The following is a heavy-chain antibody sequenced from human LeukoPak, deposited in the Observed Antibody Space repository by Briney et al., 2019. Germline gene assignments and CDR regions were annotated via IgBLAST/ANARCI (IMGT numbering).Heavy chain of an antibody. D-gene: IGHD5-18*01. CDR1: GYTFTSYG. V-gene: IGHV7-4-1*02. J-gene: IGHJ6*03. Sequence: GASVEVSCKASGYTFTSYGISWVRQAPGQGVEWMGWINTNTGNPTYAQGFTGRFVFSLDTSVSTAYLQISSLKAEDTAVYYCARAPETWIQLWVATDYYYYYMDVWGKGTTVTVSS. CDR3: ARAPETWIQLWVATDYYYYYMDV. CDR2: INTNTGNP.